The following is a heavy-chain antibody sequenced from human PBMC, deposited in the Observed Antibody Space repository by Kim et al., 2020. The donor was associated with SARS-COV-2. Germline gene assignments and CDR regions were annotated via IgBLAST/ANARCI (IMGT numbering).Heavy chain of an antibody. D-gene: IGHD1-26*01. J-gene: IGHJ4*02. Sequence: GGSLRLSCAASGFTFSDFYMMWIRQAPGEGLEWVSYISSGGRTTHYADSVKGRFTISRDNARNSLFLQMNSLRGDDTAVYYCASGPGVGIGGQGTLVSVSS. CDR1: GFTFSDFY. CDR3: ASGPGVGI. V-gene: IGHV3-11*01. CDR2: ISSGGRTT.